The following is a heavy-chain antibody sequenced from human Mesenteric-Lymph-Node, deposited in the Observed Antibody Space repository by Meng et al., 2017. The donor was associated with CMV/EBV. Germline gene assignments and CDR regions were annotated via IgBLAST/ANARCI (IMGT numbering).Heavy chain of an antibody. CDR1: GLTFSNYW. V-gene: IGHV3-7*01. CDR2: IKADGSRK. D-gene: IGHD1-26*01. CDR3: VKDINSGFYFTY. Sequence: GESLKISCEASGLTFSNYWIFWVRQAPGKGLEWVANIKADGSRKYYVGSVKGRFTISRDNAKNSLYLQMNSLKVEDTAVYYCVKDINSGFYFTYWGQGTLVTVSS. J-gene: IGHJ4*02.